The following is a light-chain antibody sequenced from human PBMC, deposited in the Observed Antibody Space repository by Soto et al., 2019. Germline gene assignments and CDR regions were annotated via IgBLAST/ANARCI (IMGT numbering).Light chain of an antibody. CDR2: EAR. J-gene: IGLJ2*01. CDR3: SSYTTSSTLV. CDR1: SSDVGGYNY. V-gene: IGLV2-14*01. Sequence: QSALTQPASVSGSPGQSVTISCTGSSSDVGGYNYVYWYQQQPGKAPKLMIYEARNRPSGVSNRFSGSRSRTTPSLTSSGLQAEDDADYYCSSYTTSSTLVFGGGTKLTVL.